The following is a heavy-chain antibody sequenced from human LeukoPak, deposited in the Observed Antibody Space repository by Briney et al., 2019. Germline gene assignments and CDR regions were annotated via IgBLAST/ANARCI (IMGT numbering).Heavy chain of an antibody. V-gene: IGHV4-59*08. Sequence: SETLSLTCTVSGGPISSYYWSWIRQPPGKGLEWIGYIYYSGSTNYNPSLKSRVTISVDTSKNQFSLKLSSVTAADTAVYYCARLRIAVAGTGVFDYWGQGTLVTVSS. CDR1: GGPISSYY. J-gene: IGHJ4*02. D-gene: IGHD6-19*01. CDR3: ARLRIAVAGTGVFDY. CDR2: IYYSGST.